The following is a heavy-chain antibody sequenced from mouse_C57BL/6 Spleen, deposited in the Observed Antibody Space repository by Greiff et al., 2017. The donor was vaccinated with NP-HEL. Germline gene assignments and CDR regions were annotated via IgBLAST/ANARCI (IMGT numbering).Heavy chain of an antibody. CDR2: IYPSDSET. V-gene: IGHV1-61*01. D-gene: IGHD2-4*01. J-gene: IGHJ2*01. CDR3: ARTGIYYDYDDVDY. CDR1: GYTFTSYW. Sequence: VQLQQPGAELVKPGASVKLSCKASGYTFTSYWMHWVKQRPGQGLEWIGNIYPSDSETHYNQKFKDKATLTVDKSSSTAYMQLSSLTSEDSAVYYCARTGIYYDYDDVDYWGQGTTLTVSS.